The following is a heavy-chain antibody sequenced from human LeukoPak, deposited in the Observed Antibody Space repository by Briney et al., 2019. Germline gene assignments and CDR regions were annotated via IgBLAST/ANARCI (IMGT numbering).Heavy chain of an antibody. CDR2: ISDSGGTT. V-gene: IGHV3-23*01. J-gene: IGHJ4*02. D-gene: IGHD2-15*01. CDR1: GFTFSNYA. CDR3: AKVRMTKIGHNEY. Sequence: PGGSLRLSCTASGFTFSNYAMSWVRPAPGKGLEWVSTISDSGGTTYYVDSVKGRFTISRDNSKNTLYLQMNSLRAEDTATYYCAKVRMTKIGHNEYWGQGTLVTVSS.